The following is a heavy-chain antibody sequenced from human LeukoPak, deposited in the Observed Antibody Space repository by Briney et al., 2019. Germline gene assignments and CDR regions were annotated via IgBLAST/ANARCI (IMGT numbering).Heavy chain of an antibody. V-gene: IGHV3-11*01. Sequence: GGSLRLSCAASGFTFSDYYMRWIRQAPGKGLEWVSYISSSGSTIYYADSVKGRFTISRDNAKNSLYLQMNSLRAEDTTVYYCARDLYYGSGSSFGSSDYYYGMDVWGQGTTVTVSS. J-gene: IGHJ6*02. CDR3: ARDLYYGSGSSFGSSDYYYGMDV. CDR2: ISSSGSTI. D-gene: IGHD3-10*01. CDR1: GFTFSDYY.